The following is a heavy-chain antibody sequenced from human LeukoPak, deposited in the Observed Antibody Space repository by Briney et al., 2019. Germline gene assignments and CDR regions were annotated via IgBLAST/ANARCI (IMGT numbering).Heavy chain of an antibody. CDR2: LYDSGSS. CDR3: ARGVGYDDTLGSYYGFFDY. Sequence: KPSGTLSLTCAVPGGSISSSNWWSWVRQPPGKGLEWIGSLYDSGSSYYNPSLKSRVTLSVDTSKNELSLQLNSVTAADTAVYFCARGVGYDDTLGSYYGFFDYWGQGTLVAVSS. J-gene: IGHJ4*02. D-gene: IGHD3-22*01. V-gene: IGHV4-4*02. CDR1: GGSISSSNW.